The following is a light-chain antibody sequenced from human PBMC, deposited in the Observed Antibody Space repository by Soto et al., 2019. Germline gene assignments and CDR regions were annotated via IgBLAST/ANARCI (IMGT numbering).Light chain of an antibody. CDR1: SSDVGGYNY. V-gene: IGLV2-14*01. J-gene: IGLJ3*02. CDR3: TSYTNSSTHLG. Sequence: QSVLTQPASVSGSPGQSITISCTGTSSDVGGYNYVSWYQQHPGKAPKLMIYEVSNRPSGVSNRFAGSKSGNTASLTISGLQAEDEADYYCTSYTNSSTHLGFGGGTKVTVL. CDR2: EVS.